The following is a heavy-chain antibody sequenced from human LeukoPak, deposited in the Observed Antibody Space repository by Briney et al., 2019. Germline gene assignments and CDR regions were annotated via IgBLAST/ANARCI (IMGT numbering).Heavy chain of an antibody. CDR1: GFTSSSYA. CDR2: ISGSGSST. V-gene: IGHV3-23*01. Sequence: GGSLRLSCAASGFTSSSYAMSWVRQAPGKGLEWVSAISGSGSSTYYADSVKGRFTISRDNSKNTLYLQMSSLRAEDTAVYSCAKDLSNPYKYYGMDVWGQGTTVTVSS. J-gene: IGHJ6*02. CDR3: AKDLSNPYKYYGMDV. D-gene: IGHD4-11*01.